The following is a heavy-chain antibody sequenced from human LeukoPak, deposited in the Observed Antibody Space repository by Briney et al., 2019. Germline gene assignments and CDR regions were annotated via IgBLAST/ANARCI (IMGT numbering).Heavy chain of an antibody. D-gene: IGHD4-11*01. CDR3: ARVWADSSNTDY. V-gene: IGHV3-20*04. CDR1: GFAFDDYG. Sequence: GGSLRLSCAASGFAFDDYGMSWVRQAPGKGLEWVSGINWNGGSTGYADSVKGRFTISRDNAKNSLYLQMNSLRGEDTAVYFCARVWADSSNTDYWGQGTLVTVSS. CDR2: INWNGGST. J-gene: IGHJ4*02.